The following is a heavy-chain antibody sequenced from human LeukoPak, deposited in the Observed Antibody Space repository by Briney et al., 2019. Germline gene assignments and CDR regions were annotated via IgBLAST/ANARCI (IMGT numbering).Heavy chain of an antibody. Sequence: PGGSLRLSWAASGYTFSSYAMSWVRQAPGKGLEWVSGISVTGATTYYADSVKGRFTISSDNSKNTIYLLMNSLRVDDPAVYYCAKDTGGGYYYGSGKGPYFDYWGQGTLVTVSS. CDR1: GYTFSSYA. D-gene: IGHD3-10*01. CDR2: ISVTGATT. V-gene: IGHV3-23*01. CDR3: AKDTGGGYYYGSGKGPYFDY. J-gene: IGHJ4*02.